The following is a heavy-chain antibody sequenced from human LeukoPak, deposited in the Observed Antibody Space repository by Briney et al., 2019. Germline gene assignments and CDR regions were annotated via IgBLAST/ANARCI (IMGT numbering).Heavy chain of an antibody. J-gene: IGHJ2*01. D-gene: IGHD4-17*01. CDR3: AKEAVTTDYWYFDL. CDR2: ISYDGSNK. Sequence: PGGSLRLSCAASGITFSSYGMHWVRQAPGKGLEWVAVISYDGSNKYYVDSVKGRFTISRDISKNTLYLQMNSLRAEDTAVYYCAKEAVTTDYWYFDLWGRGTLVTVSS. V-gene: IGHV3-30*18. CDR1: GITFSSYG.